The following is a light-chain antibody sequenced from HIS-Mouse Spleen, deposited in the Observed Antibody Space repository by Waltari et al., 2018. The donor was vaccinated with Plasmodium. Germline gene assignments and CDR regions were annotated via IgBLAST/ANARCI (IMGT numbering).Light chain of an antibody. V-gene: IGLV2-23*01. CDR1: SSDVGSYNL. J-gene: IGLJ3*02. Sequence: QSALTQPASVSGSPGQSITISCTGTSSDVGSYNLVSWYQQHPGKAPKLMIYEGSKRRTGVLNRFSGSKSGNTASLTISGLQAEDEADYYCCSYAGSSTNWVFGGGTKLTVL. CDR2: EGS. CDR3: CSYAGSSTNWV.